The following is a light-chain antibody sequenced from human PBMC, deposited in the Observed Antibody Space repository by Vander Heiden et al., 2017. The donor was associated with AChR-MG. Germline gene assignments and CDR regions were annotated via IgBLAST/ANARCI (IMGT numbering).Light chain of an antibody. CDR2: GNG. Sequence: QSVLTQPPSVSGAPGQRVTISCTGSSSNIGAGYDVHGYQQLTGTAPNLLIYGNGNRPTGGPDRFSGSKSGTSASLAITGLQAEEEADYYCQSYDSSMSGVVFGGGTKLTVL. CDR1: SSNIGAGYD. CDR3: QSYDSSMSGVV. V-gene: IGLV1-40*01. J-gene: IGLJ2*01.